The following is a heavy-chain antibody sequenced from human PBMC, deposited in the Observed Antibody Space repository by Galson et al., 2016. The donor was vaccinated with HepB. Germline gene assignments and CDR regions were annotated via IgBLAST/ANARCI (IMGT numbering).Heavy chain of an antibody. V-gene: IGHV3-7*03. D-gene: IGHD2-2*01. CDR1: GFTFGSYW. CDR2: INQDGSHT. CDR3: TRGPGVPAAPYYFDS. J-gene: IGHJ4*02. Sequence: SLRLSCAASGFTFGSYWMSWVRLAPGKGLEWVAIINQDGSHTHYVDSVRGRLTTSRDNAKDSLYLQLNSLRVEDTAVYYCTRGPGVPAAPYYFDSWGQGTLVTVSS.